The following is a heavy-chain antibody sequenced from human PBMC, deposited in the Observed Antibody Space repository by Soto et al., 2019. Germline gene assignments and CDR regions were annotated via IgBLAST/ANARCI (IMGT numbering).Heavy chain of an antibody. Sequence: PGGSLRLSCAASGFTFSSYGMHWVRQAPGKGLEWVAVISYDGSNKYYADSVKGRFTISRDNSKNTLYLQMNSLRAEDTAVYYCAKDSAVAGTPPSYYYGMDVWGQGTTVTVS. CDR3: AKDSAVAGTPPSYYYGMDV. D-gene: IGHD6-19*01. J-gene: IGHJ6*02. CDR2: ISYDGSNK. CDR1: GFTFSSYG. V-gene: IGHV3-30*18.